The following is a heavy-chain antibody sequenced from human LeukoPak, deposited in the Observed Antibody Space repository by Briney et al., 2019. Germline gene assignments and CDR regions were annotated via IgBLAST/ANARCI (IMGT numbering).Heavy chain of an antibody. D-gene: IGHD5-18*01. J-gene: IGHJ4*02. CDR2: ISSSGSTI. Sequence: GGSLRLSCAASGFTFSDYYMSWIRQAPGKGLEWVSYISSSGSTIYYADSVKGRFTISRDNAKNSLYLQMHSLRAEDTAIYYCARRAATERGHSYGLDYWGQGTLVTVSS. CDR1: GFTFSDYY. CDR3: ARRAATERGHSYGLDY. V-gene: IGHV3-11*04.